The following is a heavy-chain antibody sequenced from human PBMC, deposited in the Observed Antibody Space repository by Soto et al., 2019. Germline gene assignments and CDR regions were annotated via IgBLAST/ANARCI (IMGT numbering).Heavy chain of an antibody. CDR1: GGSFSGYY. J-gene: IGHJ6*03. D-gene: IGHD3-10*01. CDR3: ARGQGRYYYYYYYMDV. CDR2: INHSGST. Sequence: SETLSLTCAVYGGSFSGYYWSWIRQPPGKGLEWIGEINHSGSTNYNPSLKSRVTISVDTSKNQFSLKLSSVTAADTAVYYCARGQGRYYYYYYYMDVWGKGTTVTVSS. V-gene: IGHV4-34*01.